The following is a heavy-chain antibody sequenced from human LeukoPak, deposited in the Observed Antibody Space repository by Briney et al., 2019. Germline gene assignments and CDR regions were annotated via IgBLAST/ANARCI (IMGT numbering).Heavy chain of an antibody. J-gene: IGHJ3*02. CDR3: ASEKDSFDI. V-gene: IGHV3-30-3*01. CDR2: ISYDGSDK. CDR1: GFTFSSYA. Sequence: GRSLRLSCAASGFTFSSYAMHWVRQAPGMGLEWVAFISYDGSDKFYADSVKGRFTISRDNSKNTLFLQLNSLRTGDTAVYYCASEKDSFDIWGQGTMLTVSS.